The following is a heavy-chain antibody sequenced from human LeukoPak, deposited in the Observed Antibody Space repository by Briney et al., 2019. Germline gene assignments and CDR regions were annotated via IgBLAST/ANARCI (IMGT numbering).Heavy chain of an antibody. CDR2: ITHNGGTQ. D-gene: IGHD1-26*01. J-gene: IGHJ4*02. CDR1: GFTFGNYA. CDR3: ARDAQSGAFSDFDY. Sequence: QSGTSLRLSCEASGFTFGNYAIHWVRQVPGEGLEWVAIITHNGGTQYYADSVKGRFTISRDNSQSTVFLQMNSLRPEDTAVYYCARDAQSGAFSDFDYWGQGTLVTVSS. V-gene: IGHV3-30-3*01.